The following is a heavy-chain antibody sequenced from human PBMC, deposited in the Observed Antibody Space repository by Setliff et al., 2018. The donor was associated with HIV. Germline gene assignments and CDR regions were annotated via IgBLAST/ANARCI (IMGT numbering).Heavy chain of an antibody. Sequence: SETLSLTCAVYGESFSRYYFTWIRQAPGRGLEWIGEINHSAFTKYNPSLASLVTISVDTSKNQFSLKLSSVTAADTAVYYCARHSKKSGIISIAVAGTWSGMRSRPYYFDYWGQGTLVTVS. D-gene: IGHD6-19*01. V-gene: IGHV4-34*01. CDR3: ARHSKKSGIISIAVAGTWSGMRSRPYYFDY. J-gene: IGHJ4*02. CDR1: GESFSRYY. CDR2: INHSAFT.